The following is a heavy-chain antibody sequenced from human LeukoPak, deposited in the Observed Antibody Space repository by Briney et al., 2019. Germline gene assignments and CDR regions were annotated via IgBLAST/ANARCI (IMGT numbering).Heavy chain of an antibody. V-gene: IGHV1-2*02. CDR3: ARGCISTTCYTSGFDY. D-gene: IGHD2-2*02. CDR1: GYTFTGYH. J-gene: IGHJ4*02. CDR2: ISPNSGGT. Sequence: ASVKVSCKASGYTFTGYHIHWVRQAPGQGLEWMGWISPNSGGTNYAQKIQGRVTMIRDTSISTAYMELSSLRSDDTAVYYCARGCISTTCYTSGFDYWGQGTLVTVSS.